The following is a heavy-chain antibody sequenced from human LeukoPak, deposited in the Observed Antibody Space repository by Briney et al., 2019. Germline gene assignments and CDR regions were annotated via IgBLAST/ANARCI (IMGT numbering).Heavy chain of an antibody. CDR3: ARDIYDGGIVGATLDY. V-gene: IGHV4-59*01. D-gene: IGHD1-26*01. CDR2: IYYSGST. CDR1: GGSISSYY. J-gene: IGHJ4*02. Sequence: SETLSLTCTVSGGSISSYYWSWIRQPPGKGLEWIGYIYYSGSTNYNPSLKSRVTISVDTSKNQFSLKLSSVTAADTAVYYCARDIYDGGIVGATLDYWGQGTLVTVSS.